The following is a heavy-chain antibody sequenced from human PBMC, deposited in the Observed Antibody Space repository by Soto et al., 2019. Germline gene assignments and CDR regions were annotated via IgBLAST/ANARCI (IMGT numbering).Heavy chain of an antibody. CDR1: GYPVTAYY. CDR3: ARGGGVGVAGSAAFDM. V-gene: IGHV1-2*02. Sequence: QLHLVQSGAVVKKPGASVTVSCSASGYPVTAYYMHWVRQAPGRGLEWMGGINPATGAAKYTQTFQGRVTMTRDTSTSTVFIELSGLTSEDTAVFSCARGGGVGVAGSAAFDMWGQGTLVTVSS. D-gene: IGHD3-3*01. J-gene: IGHJ3*02. CDR2: INPATGAA.